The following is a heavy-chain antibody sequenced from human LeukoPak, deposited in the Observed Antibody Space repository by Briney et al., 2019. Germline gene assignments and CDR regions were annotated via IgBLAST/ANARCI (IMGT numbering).Heavy chain of an antibody. CDR1: GGSISSSSYY. Sequence: PSETLSLTCTVSGGSISSSSYYRGWIRQPPGKGLEWIGSIYYSGSSYYHPSLKSRVTISVDTSKNQFSLKLSSVTAADTAVYYCARLTRVGEGYWGQGTLVTVSS. J-gene: IGHJ4*02. V-gene: IGHV4-39*01. CDR2: IYYSGSS. CDR3: ARLTRVGEGY. D-gene: IGHD1-26*01.